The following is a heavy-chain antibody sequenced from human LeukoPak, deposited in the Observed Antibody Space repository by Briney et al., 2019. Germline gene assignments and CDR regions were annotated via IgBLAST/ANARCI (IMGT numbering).Heavy chain of an antibody. V-gene: IGHV1-8*01. D-gene: IGHD2-21*02. Sequence: ASVKVSCKASGYTFTSYDINWVRQATGQGLEWMGWTNPNSGNTGYAQKFQGRITMTRNTSISTAYMELSSLRSEDTAVYYCARGIVVVTAIRIWFDPWGQGTLVTVSS. CDR2: TNPNSGNT. CDR3: ARGIVVVTAIRIWFDP. CDR1: GYTFTSYD. J-gene: IGHJ5*02.